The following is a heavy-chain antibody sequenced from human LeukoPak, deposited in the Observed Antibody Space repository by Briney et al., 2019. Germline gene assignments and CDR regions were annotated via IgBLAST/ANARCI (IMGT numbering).Heavy chain of an antibody. CDR3: ARGYYDSSGYYSIDY. Sequence: GASVKVSRTASGYTFTDYYMHWVRQAPGQGLEWMGRTNPNSGGTNYAQKFQGRVTVTRDTSISTAYMELSRLRSDDTAVYYCARGYYDSSGYYSIDYWGQGTLVTVSS. J-gene: IGHJ4*02. CDR1: GYTFTDYY. V-gene: IGHV1-2*06. D-gene: IGHD3-22*01. CDR2: TNPNSGGT.